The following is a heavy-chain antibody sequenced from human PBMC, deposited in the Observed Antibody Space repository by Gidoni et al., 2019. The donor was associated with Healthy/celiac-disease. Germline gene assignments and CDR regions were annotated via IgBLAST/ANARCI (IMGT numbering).Heavy chain of an antibody. CDR2: IIPIFGTA. J-gene: IGHJ6*02. V-gene: IGHV1-69*06. Sequence: QVQLVQSGAEVKKPGSSVKVSCKASGGTFSSSAISWVRQAPGQGLEWMGGIIPIFGTANYAQKFQGRVTITADKSTSTAYMELSSLRSEDTAVYYCARLLDIAAQTPYYYGMDVWGQGTTVTVSS. CDR1: GGTFSSSA. CDR3: ARLLDIAAQTPYYYGMDV. D-gene: IGHD6-6*01.